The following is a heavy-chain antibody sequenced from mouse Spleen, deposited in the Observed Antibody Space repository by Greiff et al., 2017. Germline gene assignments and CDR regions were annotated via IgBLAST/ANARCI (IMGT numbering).Heavy chain of an antibody. J-gene: IGHJ3*01. D-gene: IGHD2-4*01. Sequence: EVQLQQSGTVLARPGASVKMSCKTSGYTFTSYWMHWVKQRPGQGLEWIGAIYPGNSDTSYNQKFKGKAKLTAVTSASTAYMQLSSLTNEDSAVYYCTRGEDIYYDYDGLAYWGQGTLVTVSA. CDR1: GYTFTSYW. CDR2: IYPGNSDT. V-gene: IGHV1-5*01. CDR3: TRGEDIYYDYDGLAY.